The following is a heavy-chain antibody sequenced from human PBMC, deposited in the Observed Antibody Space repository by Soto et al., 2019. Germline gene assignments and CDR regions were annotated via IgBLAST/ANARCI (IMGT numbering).Heavy chain of an antibody. CDR2: IYYRGSA. Sequence: SETLSLTCTVSGGSVSSGSHYWNWIRQPPGKGLEWIGYIYYRGSANYNPPLKSRVTISVDTSKDEFTLKLSSVTAADTAMYYCARATTVTPVYFDYWGQGILVTFSS. CDR1: GGSVSSGSHY. V-gene: IGHV4-61*01. D-gene: IGHD4-17*01. CDR3: ARATTVTPVYFDY. J-gene: IGHJ4*02.